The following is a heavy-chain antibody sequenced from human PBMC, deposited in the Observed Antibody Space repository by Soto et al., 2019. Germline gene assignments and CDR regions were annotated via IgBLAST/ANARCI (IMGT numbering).Heavy chain of an antibody. D-gene: IGHD2-15*01. CDR3: AKGGYLGVSPTVLFL. V-gene: IGHV3-23*01. CDR1: GFTFSSYA. Sequence: GGSLRLSCAASGFTFSSYAMSWVRQAPGKGLEWVSAISGSGGNTYYADSVKVRFTISRDNSKNTLYVQMNSLRAEDTAVYYCAKGGYLGVSPTVLFLWGQGTLVTVSS. J-gene: IGHJ4*02. CDR2: ISGSGGNT.